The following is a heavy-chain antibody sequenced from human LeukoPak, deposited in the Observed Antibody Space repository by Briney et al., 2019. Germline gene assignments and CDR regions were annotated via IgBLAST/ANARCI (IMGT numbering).Heavy chain of an antibody. Sequence: ASVKVSCKASGGTFSSYAISWVRQAPGQGLEWMGWINPNSGGTNYAQKFQGRVTMTRDTSISTAYMELSSLRSEDTAVYYCARVFRFRYGDYCDYWGQGTLVTVSS. CDR2: INPNSGGT. V-gene: IGHV1-2*02. J-gene: IGHJ4*02. D-gene: IGHD4-17*01. CDR3: ARVFRFRYGDYCDY. CDR1: GGTFSSYA.